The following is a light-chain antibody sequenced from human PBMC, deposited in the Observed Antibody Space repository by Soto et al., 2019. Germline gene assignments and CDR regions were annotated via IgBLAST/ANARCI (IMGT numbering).Light chain of an antibody. CDR1: PTSSSW. Sequence: IQITHSPSTLSGSLAYRVTITWRARPTSSSWCAWYQQTPGNAHKLMIFAASSLQSGVPSSFSGSGSGTEFTLAISSLQHEDFATYYCQQSYNTLAFGPGTKVDIK. CDR2: AAS. J-gene: IGKJ3*01. CDR3: QQSYNTLA. V-gene: IGKV1-39*01.